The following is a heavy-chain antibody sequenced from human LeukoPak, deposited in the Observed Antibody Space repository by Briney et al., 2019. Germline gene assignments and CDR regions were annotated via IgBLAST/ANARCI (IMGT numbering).Heavy chain of an antibody. CDR3: ARGDSPASR. D-gene: IGHD3-3*01. V-gene: IGHV4-59*02. CDR1: GDSVSINY. CDR2: IYYSGST. J-gene: IGHJ4*02. Sequence: SETLPLTCTVSGDSVSINYWSWIRQPPEKGLEWIGNIYYSGSTNYIPSLKSRVTISLDTSKNQFSLQLTSVTAADTAVYYCARGDSPASRWGQGTLVTVSS.